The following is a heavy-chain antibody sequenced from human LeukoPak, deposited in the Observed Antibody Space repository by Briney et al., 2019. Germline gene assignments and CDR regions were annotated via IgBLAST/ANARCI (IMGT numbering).Heavy chain of an antibody. CDR3: ARGDVNGGNSV. D-gene: IGHD4-23*01. CDR2: IYHSGST. CDR1: GGSISSGGYS. V-gene: IGHV4-30-2*05. J-gene: IGHJ4*02. Sequence: PSQTLSLTCAVSGGSISSGGYSWSWIRQPPGKGLEWIGYIYHSGSTYYNPSLKSRVTISVDTSKNQFSLKLSSVTAADTAVYYCARGDVNGGNSVWGQGTLVTVSS.